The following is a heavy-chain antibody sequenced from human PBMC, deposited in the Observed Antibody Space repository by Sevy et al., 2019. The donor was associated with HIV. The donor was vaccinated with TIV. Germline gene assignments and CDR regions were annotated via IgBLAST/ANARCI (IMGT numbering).Heavy chain of an antibody. CDR1: GFTFSSYS. Sequence: GGSLRLSCAASGFTFSSYSMNWVRQAPGKGLEWVSYISSSSTIYYEDSVKGRFTISRDNAKNQLYLQMNSLRDEDTAVYYCARYMLPGYSSSWYDWYFDLWGRGTLVTVSS. V-gene: IGHV3-48*02. J-gene: IGHJ2*01. CDR3: ARYMLPGYSSSWYDWYFDL. CDR2: ISSSSTI. D-gene: IGHD6-13*01.